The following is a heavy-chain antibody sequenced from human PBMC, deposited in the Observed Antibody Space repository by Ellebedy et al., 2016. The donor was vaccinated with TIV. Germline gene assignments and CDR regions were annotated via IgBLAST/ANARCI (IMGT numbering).Heavy chain of an antibody. J-gene: IGHJ4*02. CDR2: ISYDGSNK. Sequence: GESLKISXAASGFTFSSYAMHWVRQAPGKGLEWVAVISYDGSNKYYADSVKGRFTISRDNSKNTLYLQMNSLRAEDTAVYYCARAGITGTSSFDYWGQGTLLTVSS. CDR1: GFTFSSYA. D-gene: IGHD1-20*01. V-gene: IGHV3-30-3*01. CDR3: ARAGITGTSSFDY.